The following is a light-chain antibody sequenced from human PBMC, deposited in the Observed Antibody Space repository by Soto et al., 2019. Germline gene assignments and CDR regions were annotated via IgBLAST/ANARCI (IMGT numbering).Light chain of an antibody. J-gene: IGKJ2*01. Sequence: EIVMTQSPATLSVSPGERATLSCRASQSVSSNLAWYQQKPGQAPRLLIYGASTKATGIPARFSGSGSGTECTLTISSLQSEDFAVYYCQQYNNWPPMYTFGQGTKLESK. CDR3: QQYNNWPPMYT. V-gene: IGKV3-15*01. CDR2: GAS. CDR1: QSVSSN.